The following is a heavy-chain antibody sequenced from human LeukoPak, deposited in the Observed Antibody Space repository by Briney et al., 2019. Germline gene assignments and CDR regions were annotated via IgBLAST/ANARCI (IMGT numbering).Heavy chain of an antibody. V-gene: IGHV3-21*01. Sequence: GGSLRLSCAASGFSFSSYYMDWVRQAPGKGLEWVSSISSSGNYIYYADSVKGRLTISRDNAKNSLFLQMNSLRAEDTAVYYCARGQSAFDIWGQGTMVTVSS. CDR1: GFSFSSYY. CDR3: ARGQSAFDI. CDR2: ISSSGNYI. J-gene: IGHJ3*02.